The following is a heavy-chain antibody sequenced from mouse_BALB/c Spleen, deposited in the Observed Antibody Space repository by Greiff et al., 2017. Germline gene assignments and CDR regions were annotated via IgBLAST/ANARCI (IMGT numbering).Heavy chain of an antibody. J-gene: IGHJ1*01. Sequence: QVQLQQSGAELVRPGTSVKVSCKASGYAFTNYLIEWVKQRPGQGLEWIGVINPGSGGTNYNEKFKGKATLTADKSSSTAYMQLSSLTSDDSAVYFCAGSSYRYFDVWGAGTTVTVSS. CDR1: GYAFTNYL. D-gene: IGHD1-1*01. CDR2: INPGSGGT. CDR3: AGSSYRYFDV. V-gene: IGHV1-54*01.